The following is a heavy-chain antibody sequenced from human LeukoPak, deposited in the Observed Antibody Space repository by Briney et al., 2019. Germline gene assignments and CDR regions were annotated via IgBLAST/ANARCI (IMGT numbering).Heavy chain of an antibody. J-gene: IGHJ4*02. CDR3: ARNMGDC. D-gene: IGHD2/OR15-2a*01. CDR1: GFTFTTYW. Sequence: GGSLRLSCAASGFTFTTYWMTWVRQAPGKGLEWVANINQDGSEKNYVDSVKGRFTISRDNAKNSLSLQMDSLRAEDTALYYCARNMGDCWGQGTLVTVSS. CDR2: INQDGSEK. V-gene: IGHV3-7*04.